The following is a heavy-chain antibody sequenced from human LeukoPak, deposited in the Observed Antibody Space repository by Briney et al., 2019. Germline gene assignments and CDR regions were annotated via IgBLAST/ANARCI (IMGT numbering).Heavy chain of an antibody. J-gene: IGHJ3*01. V-gene: IGHV4-59*01. Sequence: KPSETLSLTCTVSGGSISSYYWSWIRQPPGKGLEWIGYIYYSGSTNYNPSLKSRVTISVDTSKNQFSLKLSSVTAADTAVYYCARDQYDGDAFDVWGQGTMVTVSS. CDR1: GGSISSYY. CDR2: IYYSGST. CDR3: ARDQYDGDAFDV. D-gene: IGHD3-3*01.